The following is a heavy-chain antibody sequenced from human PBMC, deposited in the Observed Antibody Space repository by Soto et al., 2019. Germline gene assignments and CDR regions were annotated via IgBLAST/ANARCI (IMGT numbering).Heavy chain of an antibody. Sequence: QITLKESGPTLVKPTQTLTLTCTFSGFSFTTSGVNVGWIRQPPGKALEWLALIFWNDDKRYSPSLKSRLTITKDTSNNQVVLTMTNMDPVDTATYYCARGYTYDFDYWGQGTLVTVSS. D-gene: IGHD4-17*01. CDR1: GFSFTTSGVN. J-gene: IGHJ4*02. V-gene: IGHV2-5*01. CDR3: ARGYTYDFDY. CDR2: IFWNDDK.